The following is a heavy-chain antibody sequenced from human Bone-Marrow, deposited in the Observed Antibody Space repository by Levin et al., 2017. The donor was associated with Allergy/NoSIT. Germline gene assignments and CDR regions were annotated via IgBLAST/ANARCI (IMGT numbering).Heavy chain of an antibody. J-gene: IGHJ4*02. CDR1: GGSFSGYY. D-gene: IGHD3-3*01. CDR3: ARGEVGVAGDY. Sequence: SETLSLTCGVSGGSFSGYYWGWIRQSPGQGLEWIGEINHTGFTTYNPSLKSRVTMSIDNPKKQFSLELRSVTAADTAVYYCARGEVGVAGDYWGQGTLVTVSS. V-gene: IGHV4-34*01. CDR2: INHTGFT.